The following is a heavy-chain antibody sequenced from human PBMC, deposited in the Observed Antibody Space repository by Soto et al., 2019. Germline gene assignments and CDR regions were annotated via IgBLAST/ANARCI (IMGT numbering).Heavy chain of an antibody. CDR1: GGSISSSNW. CDR3: ARVSGSYYYGMDV. D-gene: IGHD3-10*01. J-gene: IGHJ6*02. Sequence: QVQLQESGPGLVKPSGTLSLTCAVSGGSISSSNWWSWIRQPPGKGLEWIGEIYHSGSTNYNPSLKRRVTISVDKSKNQFSLKLSSVTAADTAVYYCARVSGSYYYGMDVWGQGTTVTVSS. V-gene: IGHV4-4*02. CDR2: IYHSGST.